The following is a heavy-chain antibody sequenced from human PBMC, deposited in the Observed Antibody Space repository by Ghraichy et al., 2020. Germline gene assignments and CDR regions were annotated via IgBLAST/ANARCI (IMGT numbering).Heavy chain of an antibody. J-gene: IGHJ6*04. CDR3: ARHIDHGGNSLYYGMDV. Sequence: SETLSLTCIVSGGSMSPYYWSWIRQPPGKGLEWIGYIFHSGSANYNPSLRSRVTISVDTSQNQFSLTVNSVTAADTAVYYCARHIDHGGNSLYYGMDVWGKGTTVTVSS. D-gene: IGHD4-23*01. CDR2: IFHSGSA. CDR1: GGSMSPYY. V-gene: IGHV4-59*08.